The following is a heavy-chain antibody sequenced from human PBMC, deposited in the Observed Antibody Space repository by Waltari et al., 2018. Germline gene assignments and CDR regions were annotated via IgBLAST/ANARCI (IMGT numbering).Heavy chain of an antibody. Sequence: EVQLVESGGGSVQPGGSLSPSCDASGFTFSSYWMPWVRQAPGKGLMWVSRISSGGSSTTVADSVKGRFTISRDNAKNALYLQMNSLRAEDTAVYYCARVTVTTPWNFDFWGQGTLVTVSS. J-gene: IGHJ4*02. CDR2: ISSGGSST. CDR3: ARVTVTTPWNFDF. CDR1: GFTFSSYW. D-gene: IGHD4-17*01. V-gene: IGHV3-74*01.